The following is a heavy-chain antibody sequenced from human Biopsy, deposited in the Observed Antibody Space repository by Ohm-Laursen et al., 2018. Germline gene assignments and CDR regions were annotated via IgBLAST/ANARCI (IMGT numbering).Heavy chain of an antibody. D-gene: IGHD6-13*01. J-gene: IGHJ6*02. CDR2: ITQSGST. CDR1: GGSFNGYF. V-gene: IGHV4-34*01. Sequence: SDTLSLTCAVYGGSFNGYFWSWIRQPPGKGLDWIGDITQSGSTNYSPSLKSRVTISVDTAKKQFSLSLRSVTAADTAVYYCARVPLPGIGAAYQGRFLYGMDVWGQGTTVSVSS. CDR3: ARVPLPGIGAAYQGRFLYGMDV.